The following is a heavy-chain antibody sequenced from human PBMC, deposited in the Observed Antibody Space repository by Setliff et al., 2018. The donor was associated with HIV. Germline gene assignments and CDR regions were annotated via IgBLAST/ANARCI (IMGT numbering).Heavy chain of an antibody. D-gene: IGHD2-2*01. CDR1: GCTFSSYA. J-gene: IGHJ6*02. V-gene: IGHV1-69*10. CDR2: IIPILGIA. CDR3: ARDHCSSSGCYEYSYYGMDV. Sequence: SVKVSCKASGCTFSSYAISWVRQAPGQGLEWMGGIIPILGIANYAQKFQGRVTITADKSTSTAYMELSSLRSEDTAVYYCARDHCSSSGCYEYSYYGMDVWGQGTTVTVSS.